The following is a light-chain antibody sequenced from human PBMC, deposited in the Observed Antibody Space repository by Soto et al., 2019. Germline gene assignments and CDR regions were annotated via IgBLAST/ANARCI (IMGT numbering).Light chain of an antibody. CDR1: QSISRG. CDR2: GVS. V-gene: IGKV1-5*01. J-gene: IGKJ1*01. Sequence: DIQMTQSPSTLSASVGDRVTITCRASQSISRGLAWYQQKPGKAPKFLIDGVSSLKSGVPSRFSGSGSGTEFTLTISSLQSEDFAVYYCQQYNNWWTFGQGTKVDIK. CDR3: QQYNNWWT.